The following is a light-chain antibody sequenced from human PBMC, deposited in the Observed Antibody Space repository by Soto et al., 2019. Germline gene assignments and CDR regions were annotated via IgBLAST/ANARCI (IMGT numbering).Light chain of an antibody. CDR1: SSDVGGYNY. CDR3: SSYTSSSTDV. CDR2: EVT. Sequence: QSALTQPASVSGSPGQSITISCTGTSSDVGGYNYVSWYQQHPGKAPKLMIYEVTRRPSGVSNRFSGSKSGTTASLTISGLRAEDDADYYCSSYTSSSTDVFGTGTKVTVL. J-gene: IGLJ1*01. V-gene: IGLV2-14*01.